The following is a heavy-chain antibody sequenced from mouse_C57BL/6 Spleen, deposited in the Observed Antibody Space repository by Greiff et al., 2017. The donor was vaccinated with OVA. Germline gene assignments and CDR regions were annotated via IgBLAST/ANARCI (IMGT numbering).Heavy chain of an antibody. Sequence: EVQVVASGPGLVKPSQSLSLTCSVTGYSITSGYYWNWIRQFPGNKLEWMGYISYDGSNNYNPSLKNRISITRDTSKNQFFLKLNSVTTEDTATYYCARGSNPYAMDYWGQGTSVTVSS. CDR1: GYSITSGYY. CDR3: ARGSNPYAMDY. J-gene: IGHJ4*01. V-gene: IGHV3-6*01. CDR2: ISYDGSN. D-gene: IGHD2-5*01.